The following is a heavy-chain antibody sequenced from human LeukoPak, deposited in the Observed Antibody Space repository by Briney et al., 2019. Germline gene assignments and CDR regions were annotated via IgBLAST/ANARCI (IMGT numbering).Heavy chain of an antibody. CDR1: GFTFSSYW. D-gene: IGHD3-22*01. CDR2: INSDGSST. Sequence: GGSLRLSCAASGFTFSSYWMHWVRQVPGKGLVWVSRINSDGSSTSYADYEKGRLTISRDNAKNTLYLQMNSLRAEDTAVYYCARKDGWDYYDSSGYYYPWGQGTLVTVSS. CDR3: ARKDGWDYYDSSGYYYP. V-gene: IGHV3-74*01. J-gene: IGHJ5*02.